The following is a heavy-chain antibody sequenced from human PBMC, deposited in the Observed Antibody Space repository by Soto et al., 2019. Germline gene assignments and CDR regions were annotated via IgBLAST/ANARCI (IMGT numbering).Heavy chain of an antibody. V-gene: IGHV1-18*01. J-gene: IGHJ6*02. CDR1: GYTFTSYG. Sequence: ASVKVSCKASGYTFTSYGISWVRQAPGRGLEWMGWISAYNGNTNYAQKLQGRVTMTTDTSTSTAYMELRSLRSDDTAVYYCARWPITMIVVVISPYGMDVWGQGTTVTVSS. CDR3: ARWPITMIVVVISPYGMDV. CDR2: ISAYNGNT. D-gene: IGHD3-22*01.